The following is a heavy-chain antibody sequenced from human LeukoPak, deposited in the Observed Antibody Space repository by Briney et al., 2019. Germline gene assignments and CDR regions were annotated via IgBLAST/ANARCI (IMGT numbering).Heavy chain of an antibody. J-gene: IGHJ5*02. V-gene: IGHV3-30*02. CDR1: GFTFSRYG. Sequence: GGSLRLSCVASGFTFSRYGMHWVRQAPGKGLEWVAFIRYDGSDQYYADSVKGRLTVSRDNSKNTLYLQMNSLRAEDTAVYYCAKDSRFDPWGQGTLVTVSS. CDR3: AKDSRFDP. CDR2: IRYDGSDQ.